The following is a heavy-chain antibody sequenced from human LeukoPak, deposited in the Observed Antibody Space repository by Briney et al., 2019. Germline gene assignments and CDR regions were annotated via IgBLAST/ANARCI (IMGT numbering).Heavy chain of an antibody. CDR3: AKDLSPLWFGEPGYFQH. Sequence: GGSLRLSCAASGFTFSSYAMSWVRQAPGKGLEWVSAISGSGGSTYYADSVKGRFTISRDNSKNTLYLQMNSLRAEDTAVYYCAKDLSPLWFGEPGYFQHWGQGTLVTVSS. J-gene: IGHJ1*01. V-gene: IGHV3-23*01. CDR2: ISGSGGST. D-gene: IGHD3-10*01. CDR1: GFTFSSYA.